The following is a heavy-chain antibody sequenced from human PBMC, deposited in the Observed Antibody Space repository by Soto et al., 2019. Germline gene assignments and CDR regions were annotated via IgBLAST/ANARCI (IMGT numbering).Heavy chain of an antibody. D-gene: IGHD2-2*01. CDR3: ARVGDIVVVPAADAFDI. V-gene: IGHV1-2*04. CDR1: GYTFTGYY. J-gene: IGHJ3*02. CDR2: INPNSGGT. Sequence: ASVKVSCKASGYTFTGYYMHWVRQAPGQGLEWMGWINPNSGGTNYAQKFQGWVTMTRDTSISTAYMELSRLRSDDTAVYYCARVGDIVVVPAADAFDIWGQGTMVTVSS.